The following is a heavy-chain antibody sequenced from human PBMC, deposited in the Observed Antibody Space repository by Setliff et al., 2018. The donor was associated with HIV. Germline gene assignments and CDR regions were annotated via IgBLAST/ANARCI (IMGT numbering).Heavy chain of an antibody. Sequence: PSETLSLTCTVSGGSISSHYWSWIRQPPGKGLEWIGSIYYSGSTNCNPPLKSRVTISVDTSKNQFSLKLSSVTALDTAVYYCAKTVVGDSYALPNDGFDIWGQGTMVTVSS. J-gene: IGHJ3*02. D-gene: IGHD3-16*01. CDR2: IYYSGST. V-gene: IGHV4-59*11. CDR1: GGSISSHY. CDR3: AKTVVGDSYALPNDGFDI.